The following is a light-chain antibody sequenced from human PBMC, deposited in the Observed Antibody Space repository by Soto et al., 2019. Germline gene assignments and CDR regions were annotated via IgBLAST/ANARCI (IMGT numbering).Light chain of an antibody. CDR3: QQLKSYPIT. CDR2: AAS. V-gene: IGKV1-9*01. Sequence: DIQLTQSPSFLSASVGDRVTITCRASQGISSYLVWYQQKPGKAPKLLIYAASTLQSGVPSRFSGSASGTEFTLTISSLQPEDFATYYCQQLKSYPITFGQGTRLEIK. J-gene: IGKJ5*01. CDR1: QGISSY.